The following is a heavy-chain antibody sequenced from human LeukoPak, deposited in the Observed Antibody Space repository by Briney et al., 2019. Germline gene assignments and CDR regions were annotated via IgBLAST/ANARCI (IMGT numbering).Heavy chain of an antibody. CDR1: GGSISSGSYY. CDR3: ARDGGGSYHFDY. CDR2: IYSSGST. J-gene: IGHJ4*02. Sequence: SQTLSLTCTVSGGSISSGSYYWSWIRQPAGKGLEWIGRIYSSGSTNYNPSLKSRVTISVDTSKNQFSLKLSSVTAADTAVYYCARDGGGSYHFDYWGQGTLVTVSS. D-gene: IGHD1-26*01. V-gene: IGHV4-61*02.